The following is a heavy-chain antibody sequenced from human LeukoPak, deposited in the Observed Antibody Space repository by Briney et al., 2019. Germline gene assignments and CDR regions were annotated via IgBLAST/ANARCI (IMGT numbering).Heavy chain of an antibody. D-gene: IGHD2-15*01. V-gene: IGHV3-23*01. CDR2: ISGSGGST. J-gene: IGHJ4*02. Sequence: PGGSLRLSCAASGFTFSSYAMSWVRQAPGKGLEWVSAISGSGGSTYYADSVKGRFTISRDNPKNTLYLQMNSLRAEDTAVYYCAKDPTVVVVAATYFDYWGQGTLVTVSS. CDR3: AKDPTVVVVAATYFDY. CDR1: GFTFSSYA.